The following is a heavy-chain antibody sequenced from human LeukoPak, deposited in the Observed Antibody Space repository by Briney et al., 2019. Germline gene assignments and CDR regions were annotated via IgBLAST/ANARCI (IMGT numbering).Heavy chain of an antibody. J-gene: IGHJ4*02. CDR1: GFTFSSYW. Sequence: GGSLRLSCAASGFTFSSYWMDWVRQVPGKGLVWVARINPGGSSITYADSVKGRFTISRDNAKNTLYLQMDSLRAEDTGVYYCARSNQADDYWGQGTLVTVSS. CDR3: ARSNQADDY. V-gene: IGHV3-74*01. CDR2: INPGGSSI. D-gene: IGHD1-14*01.